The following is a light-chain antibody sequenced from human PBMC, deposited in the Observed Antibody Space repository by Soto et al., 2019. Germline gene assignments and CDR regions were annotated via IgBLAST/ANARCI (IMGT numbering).Light chain of an antibody. CDR1: RSNIGSNT. CDR3: SSWDDSLRAWV. J-gene: IGLJ3*02. CDR2: SNN. V-gene: IGLV1-44*01. Sequence: QAVVTQPPSASGTPGQRVTISCSGSRSNIGSNTVNWYQQLPGTAPKFLLNSNNQRPSGVPDRFSGSKSGTSASLAISGLQSEDEADYYCSSWDDSLRAWVFGGGTKLTVL.